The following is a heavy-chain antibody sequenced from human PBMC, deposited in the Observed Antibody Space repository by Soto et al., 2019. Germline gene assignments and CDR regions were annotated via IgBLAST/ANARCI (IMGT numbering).Heavy chain of an antibody. CDR3: AKDLSGDYELEYFDY. V-gene: IGHV3-23*01. Sequence: WGSLRLACAASGFTFSSAAMSWFRQAPGKGLEWVSAISGSGGSTYYADSVKGRFTISRDNSKNTLYLQMNSLRAEDTAVYYCAKDLSGDYELEYFDYPGQGTLDT. J-gene: IGHJ4*02. D-gene: IGHD4-17*01. CDR2: ISGSGGST. CDR1: GFTFSSAA.